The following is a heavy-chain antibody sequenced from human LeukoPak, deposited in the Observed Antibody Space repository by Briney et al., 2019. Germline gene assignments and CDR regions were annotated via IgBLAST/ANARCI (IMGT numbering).Heavy chain of an antibody. CDR1: GGSISSYY. CDR2: IYTSGSA. Sequence: SETLSLTCTVSGGSISSYYWSWIRQPAGKGLERIGRIYTSGSANYNPSLKSRVTMSVDTSKNQFSLKLSSVTAADTAVYYCANTILYGSGSYYFDYWGQGTLVTVSS. D-gene: IGHD3-10*01. V-gene: IGHV4-4*07. J-gene: IGHJ4*02. CDR3: ANTILYGSGSYYFDY.